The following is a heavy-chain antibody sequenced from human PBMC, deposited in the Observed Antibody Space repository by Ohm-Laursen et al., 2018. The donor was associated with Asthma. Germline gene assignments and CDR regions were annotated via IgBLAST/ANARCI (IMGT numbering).Heavy chain of an antibody. CDR2: ISYDGRNK. CDR3: ARDVMEWYLPAFDF. Sequence: SLRLSCSASGFTFSSFGMFWVRQAPGKGLEWVAVISYDGRNKYYADSVKGRFTVSRDDSKNTLYLQMNSLRPDDTAVYYCARDVMEWYLPAFDFWGQGTLVTVSS. J-gene: IGHJ4*02. CDR1: GFTFSSFG. D-gene: IGHD3-3*01. V-gene: IGHV3-30*03.